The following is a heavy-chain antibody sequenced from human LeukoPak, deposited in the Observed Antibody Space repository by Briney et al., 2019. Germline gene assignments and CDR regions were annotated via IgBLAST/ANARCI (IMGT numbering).Heavy chain of an antibody. J-gene: IGHJ4*02. V-gene: IGHV3-7*01. CDR3: AREALINYDYVWGSYRYTLFDY. CDR1: GFTFSSYW. Sequence: GGSLRLSCAASGFTFSSYWMSWVRQAPGRGLEWVANIKQDGSEKYYVDSVKGRFTISRDNAKNSLYLQMNSLRAEDTAVYYCAREALINYDYVWGSYRYTLFDYWGQGTLVTVSS. CDR2: IKQDGSEK. D-gene: IGHD3-16*02.